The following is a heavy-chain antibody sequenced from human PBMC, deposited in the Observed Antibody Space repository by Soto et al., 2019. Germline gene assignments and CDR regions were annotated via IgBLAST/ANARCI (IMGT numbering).Heavy chain of an antibody. Sequence: QVQLVQSGAEVKKPGSSVKVSCKASGGTFSSYAISWVRQAPGQGLEWMGGIIPIFGTANYAQKFQGRVTITADEYTRTAYLERSSLRSEDTAVYYCARASWRGAARPEYYFDYSGQGTLVTVSS. CDR3: ARASWRGAARPEYYFDY. D-gene: IGHD6-6*01. CDR2: IIPIFGTA. J-gene: IGHJ4*02. V-gene: IGHV1-69*01. CDR1: GGTFSSYA.